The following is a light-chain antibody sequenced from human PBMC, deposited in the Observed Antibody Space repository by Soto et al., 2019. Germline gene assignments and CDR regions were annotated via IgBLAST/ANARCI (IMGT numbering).Light chain of an antibody. CDR2: TAS. V-gene: IGKV1-12*01. CDR1: QGISNW. Sequence: DIQMTQSPSFVSASVGDRVTVTCRASQGISNWLAWYQQKPGKAPKLLIYTASTLGSGVPSSFSGSGSGTDFTLTNSSLQPEDFATYYFQQASAFPITSGQGTRLEIK. CDR3: QQASAFPIT. J-gene: IGKJ5*01.